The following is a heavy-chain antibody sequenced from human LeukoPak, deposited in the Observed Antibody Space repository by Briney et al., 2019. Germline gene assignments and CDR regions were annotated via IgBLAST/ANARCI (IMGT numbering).Heavy chain of an antibody. J-gene: IGHJ4*02. CDR2: ISGSGGST. V-gene: IGHV3-23*01. CDR3: AKDRGGGWYLYYFDY. CDR1: GFTFSSYG. Sequence: PGGSLRLSCAASGFTFSSYGMHWVRQAPGKGLEWVSAISGSGGSTYYADSVKGRFTISRDNSRNTLYLQMNSLRAEDTAVYYCAKDRGGGWYLYYFDYWGQGTLVTVTS. D-gene: IGHD6-19*01.